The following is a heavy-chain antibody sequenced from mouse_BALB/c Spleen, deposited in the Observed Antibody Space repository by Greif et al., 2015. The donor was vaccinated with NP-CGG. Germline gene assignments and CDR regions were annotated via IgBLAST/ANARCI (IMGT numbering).Heavy chain of an antibody. D-gene: IGHD3-1*01. CDR1: GYTFTSYD. V-gene: IGHV1-85*01. J-gene: IGHJ1*01. CDR2: IFPGDGST. Sequence: VMLVESGAELVKPGASVKLSCKASGYTFTSYDINWVRQRPEQGLEWIGWIFPGDGSTKYNEKFKGKATLTTDKSSSTAYMQLSRLTSEDSAVYFCAITARATYWYFDVWGAGTTVTVSS. CDR3: AITARATYWYFDV.